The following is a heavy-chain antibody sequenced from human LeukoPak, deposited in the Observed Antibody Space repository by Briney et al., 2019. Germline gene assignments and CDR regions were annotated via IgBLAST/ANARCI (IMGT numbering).Heavy chain of an antibody. D-gene: IGHD2-15*01. J-gene: IGHJ4*02. CDR3: ETDGSFFDK. Sequence: GGSLRLSCAGSGFGIGERWMSWVRQAPGMGLEWVANIKKDRSKIYYVDSVKGRFTISRDNSRNSVFLEMNSLRVEDTAVYYCETDGSFFDKWGQGTPVTVSS. CDR1: GFGIGERW. CDR2: IKKDRSKI. V-gene: IGHV3-7*01.